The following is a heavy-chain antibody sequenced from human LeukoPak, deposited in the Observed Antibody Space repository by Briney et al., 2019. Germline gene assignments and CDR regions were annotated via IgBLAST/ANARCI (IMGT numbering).Heavy chain of an antibody. CDR3: ARGRASGDYDFWSGYLHYYYMDV. CDR1: GYTFTSYY. V-gene: IGHV1-46*01. D-gene: IGHD3-3*01. Sequence: ASVKVSCKASGYTFTSYYIHWVRQAPGQGLEWLGVILPSGGITTYAQRFQGRVTLTRDMSTSTAYMELSSLRSEDTAVYYCARGRASGDYDFWSGYLHYYYMDVWGKGTTVTVSS. CDR2: ILPSGGIT. J-gene: IGHJ6*03.